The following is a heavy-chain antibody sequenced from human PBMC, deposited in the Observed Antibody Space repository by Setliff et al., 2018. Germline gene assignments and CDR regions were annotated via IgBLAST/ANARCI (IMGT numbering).Heavy chain of an antibody. CDR1: GYTFTKYG. CDR2: INTYNGDT. Sequence: ASVKVSCKASGYTFTKYGITWVRQAPGQGLEWMGYINTYNGDTYYAQKFQGRVTLTTDTSTDTAYMELRGLRFDDTAIYYCAKEPAVTMTESIRRSYYDYALDVWGQGTAVTVSS. V-gene: IGHV1-18*01. D-gene: IGHD3-22*01. J-gene: IGHJ6*02. CDR3: AKEPAVTMTESIRRSYYDYALDV.